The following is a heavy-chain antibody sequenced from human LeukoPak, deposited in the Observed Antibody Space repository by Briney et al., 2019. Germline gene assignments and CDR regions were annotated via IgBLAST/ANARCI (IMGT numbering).Heavy chain of an antibody. V-gene: IGHV1-8*01. CDR1: GYTFTDEN. CDR2: MTPESGNS. J-gene: IGHJ4*02. Sequence: ASVKVSCKASGYTFTDENIIWVRQAPGQGLEWMAWMTPESGNSGHVQKFEDRITLTSDNSINTAYMELRSLTSDDTAVYYCARVLRFAPYSFDYWGQGTLVTVSS. CDR3: ARVLRFAPYSFDY. D-gene: IGHD2-21*01.